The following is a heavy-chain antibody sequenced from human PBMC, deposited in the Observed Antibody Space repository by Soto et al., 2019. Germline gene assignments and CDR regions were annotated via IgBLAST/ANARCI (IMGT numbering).Heavy chain of an antibody. D-gene: IGHD2-15*01. CDR3: AIDLWWYTH. V-gene: IGHV3-23*01. Sequence: EVQLLESGGGLVQPGGSLRLSCTASGFTFSGHAMTWVRQAPGKGLEWLSGISGGGSGAYYADSVKGRFTVSRANSNNTLFLQMDSLRVEDTAVYYCAIDLWWYTHWGQGTLVTVSS. CDR2: ISGGGSGA. J-gene: IGHJ4*02. CDR1: GFTFSGHA.